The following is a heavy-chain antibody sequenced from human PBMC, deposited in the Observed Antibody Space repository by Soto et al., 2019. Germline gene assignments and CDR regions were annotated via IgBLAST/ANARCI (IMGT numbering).Heavy chain of an antibody. CDR1: GDSVSSNSAA. CDR3: AREGSNYDFWKPYYYGMDV. V-gene: IGHV6-1*01. J-gene: IGHJ6*02. D-gene: IGHD3-3*01. Sequence: SQTLSLTCAISGDSVSSNSAAWNWIRQSPSGGLEWLGRTYYRSKWYNDYAVSVKSRITINPDTSKNQFSLQLNSVTPEDTAVYYCAREGSNYDFWKPYYYGMDVWGQGTTVTVSS. CDR2: TYYRSKWYN.